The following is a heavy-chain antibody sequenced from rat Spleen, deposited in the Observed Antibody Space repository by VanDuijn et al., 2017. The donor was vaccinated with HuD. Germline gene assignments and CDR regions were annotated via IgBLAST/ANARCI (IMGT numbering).Heavy chain of an antibody. Sequence: EVQLQESGPGLVKPSQSLSVICSVTGHSISSSYRWNWIRKFPGSKLEWMGYINSAGSTIYNPSLKSRISITRDTSKNQFFLQLNSVTTEDTATYYCARYDYYYSGDGDYWGQGVRVTVSP. CDR3: ARYDYYYSGDGDY. CDR2: INSAGST. V-gene: IGHV3-3*01. J-gene: IGHJ2*01. CDR1: GHSISSSYR. D-gene: IGHD1-1*01.